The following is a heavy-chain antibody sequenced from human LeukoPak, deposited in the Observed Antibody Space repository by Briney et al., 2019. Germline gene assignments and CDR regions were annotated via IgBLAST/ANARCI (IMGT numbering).Heavy chain of an antibody. CDR3: ARTPSEYYYDSSGYAAGGY. J-gene: IGHJ4*02. D-gene: IGHD3-22*01. CDR2: IIPILGIA. CDR1: GGTFSSYA. V-gene: IGHV1-69*04. Sequence: ASVKVSCKASGGTFSSYAISWVRQAPGQGPEWMGRIIPILGIANYAQKFQGRVTITADKSTSTAYMELSSLRSEDTAVYYCARTPSEYYYDSSGYAAGGYWGQGTLVTVSS.